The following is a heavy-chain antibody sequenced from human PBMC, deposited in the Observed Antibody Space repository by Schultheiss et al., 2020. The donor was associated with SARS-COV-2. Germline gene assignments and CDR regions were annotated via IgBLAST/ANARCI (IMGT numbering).Heavy chain of an antibody. D-gene: IGHD3-22*01. CDR3: AKGDDYYDSSGYYYD. Sequence: GGSLRLSCAASGFTFSNAWMSWVRQAPGKGLEWVSAISGSGGSTYYADSVKGRFTISRDNSKNTLYLQMNSLRAEDTAVYYCAKGDDYYDSSGYYYDWGQGTLVTVSS. J-gene: IGHJ4*02. CDR2: ISGSGGST. V-gene: IGHV3-23*01. CDR1: GFTFSNAW.